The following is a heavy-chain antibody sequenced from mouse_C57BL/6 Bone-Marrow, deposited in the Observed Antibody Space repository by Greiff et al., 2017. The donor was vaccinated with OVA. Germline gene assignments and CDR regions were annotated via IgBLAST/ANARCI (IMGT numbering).Heavy chain of an antibody. J-gene: IGHJ4*01. CDR1: GYTFTDYY. D-gene: IGHD2-4*01. V-gene: IGHV1-26*01. Sequence: VQLQQSGPELVKPGASVKISCKASGYTFTDYYMNWVKQSHGKSLEWIGDINPNNGGTSYNQKFKGKATLTVDKSSSTAYMELRSLTSEDSAVYYCARRDIYDYDGFAMDYWGQGTSVTVSS. CDR2: INPNNGGT. CDR3: ARRDIYDYDGFAMDY.